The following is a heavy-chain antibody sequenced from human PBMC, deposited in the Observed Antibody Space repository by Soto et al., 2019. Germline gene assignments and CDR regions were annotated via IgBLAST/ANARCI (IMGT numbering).Heavy chain of an antibody. CDR1: GFTFSSYA. CDR2: ISGSGGST. J-gene: IGHJ6*02. CDR3: AKGDRRGPLITMIVVVKSYYYGMDV. D-gene: IGHD3-22*01. Sequence: PGGSLRLSCAASGFTFSSYAMSWVRQAPGKGLEWVSAISGSGGSTYYADSVKGRFTISRDNSKNTLYLQMNSLRAEDTAVYYCAKGDRRGPLITMIVVVKSYYYGMDVWGQGTTVTVSS. V-gene: IGHV3-23*01.